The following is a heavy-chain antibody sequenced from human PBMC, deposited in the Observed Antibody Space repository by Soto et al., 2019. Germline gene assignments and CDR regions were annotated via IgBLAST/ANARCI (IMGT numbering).Heavy chain of an antibody. V-gene: IGHV4-39*02. J-gene: IGHJ3*01. CDR2: IYYNGDN. Sequence: QVQLQESGPGLVKPAEALSLKCAVSGGSVSSGNYFWGWIRQPPGKGLQWIGNIYYNGDNYYSTYSMRRVTISFGTDHNHSSLRLTSVTAADAAVDYCAGRHIDNFNPGYGIDFWGQGTLVTVSS. CDR3: AGRHIDNFNPGYGIDF. CDR1: GGSVSSGNYF. D-gene: IGHD2-21*01.